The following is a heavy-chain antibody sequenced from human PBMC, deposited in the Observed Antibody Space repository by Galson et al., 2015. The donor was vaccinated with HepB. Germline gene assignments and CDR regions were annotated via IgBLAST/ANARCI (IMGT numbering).Heavy chain of an antibody. J-gene: IGHJ4*02. CDR1: GFTFTNAW. V-gene: IGHV4-34*01. Sequence: LRLACAASGFTFTNAWMSWVRQAPGKGLEWVGETTHYGRTNYNPSLKSRVTISVDTSKNQSSLKLRSVTAADTAVYYCARVVDIEFQLLSVPYYFDYWGQGTLVTVSS. CDR3: ARVVDIEFQLLSVPYYFDY. D-gene: IGHD2-2*01. CDR2: TTHYGRT.